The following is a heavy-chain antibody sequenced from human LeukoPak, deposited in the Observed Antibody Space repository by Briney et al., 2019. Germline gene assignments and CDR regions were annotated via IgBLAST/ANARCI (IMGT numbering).Heavy chain of an antibody. CDR2: IYYSGST. D-gene: IGHD4-17*01. CDR1: GGAISSYY. V-gene: IGHV4-59*01. J-gene: IGHJ4*02. CDR3: ARDSRSLGVTTVTRGFDY. Sequence: PSETLSLTCTVSGGAISSYYWSGIRQPPGEGLGWIGYIYYSGSTDYNPSPKSRVTISVDTSKNQFSLNLNSVTAADTAVYSCARDSRSLGVTTVTRGFDYWGQGTLVAVSS.